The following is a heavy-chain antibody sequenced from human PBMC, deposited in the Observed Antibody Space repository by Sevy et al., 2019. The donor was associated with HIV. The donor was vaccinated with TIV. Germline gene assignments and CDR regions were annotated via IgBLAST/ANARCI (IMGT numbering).Heavy chain of an antibody. D-gene: IGHD3-10*01. V-gene: IGHV3-23*01. CDR3: AKGQITMVRGGYFDY. J-gene: IGHJ4*02. CDR1: GFTFSSYA. Sequence: GGSLRLSCAASGFTFSSYAMSWVRQAPGKGLEWVSAISGSGGSTYYAYSVKGRFTISRDNSKNTLYLQMNSLRAEDTAVYYCAKGQITMVRGGYFDYWGQGTLVTVSS. CDR2: ISGSGGST.